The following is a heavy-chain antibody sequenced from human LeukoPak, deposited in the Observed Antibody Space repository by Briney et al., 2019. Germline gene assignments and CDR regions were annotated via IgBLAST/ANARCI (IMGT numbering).Heavy chain of an antibody. CDR2: IYSCGST. J-gene: IGHJ5*01. D-gene: IGHD2-2*01. V-gene: IGHV3-66*03. CDR1: GFTVSSNY. Sequence: GGSLRLSCAASGFTVSSNYMSRVRQAPGKGPEWVSVIYSCGSTYYADSVKGRFTISRDNSKNTLYLQMNSLRAEDTAVYYCATDSSLSPDSWGQGTLVTVSS. CDR3: ATDSSLSPDS.